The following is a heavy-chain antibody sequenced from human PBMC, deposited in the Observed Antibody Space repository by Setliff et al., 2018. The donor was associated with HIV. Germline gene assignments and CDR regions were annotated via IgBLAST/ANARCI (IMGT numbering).Heavy chain of an antibody. D-gene: IGHD3-3*01. J-gene: IGHJ4*02. CDR2: ISAYNGNT. CDR1: GYTFTSYG. CDR3: ARDRRITIFGVVSVVPSKRTKTTSAFDC. V-gene: IGHV1-18*01. Sequence: ASVKVSCKASGYTFTSYGISWVRQAPGQGLEWMGWISAYNGNTNYAQKLQGRVTMTTDTSTSTAYMELRSLRSDDTAVYYCARDRRITIFGVVSVVPSKRTKTTSAFDCWGQGTLVTVSS.